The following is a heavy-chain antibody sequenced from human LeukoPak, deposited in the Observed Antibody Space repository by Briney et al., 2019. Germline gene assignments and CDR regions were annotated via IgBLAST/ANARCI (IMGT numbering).Heavy chain of an antibody. CDR2: ISYDGSNK. CDR1: GFTFSSYG. D-gene: IGHD6-19*01. V-gene: IGHV3-30*18. Sequence: GGSLRLSCAASGFTFSSYGMHWVRQAPGKGLEWVAVISYDGSNKYYADSVKGRFTISRDNSKNTLYLQMNSLRAEDTAVYYCAKSDGSGWYFDYWGQGTLVTVSS. CDR3: AKSDGSGWYFDY. J-gene: IGHJ4*02.